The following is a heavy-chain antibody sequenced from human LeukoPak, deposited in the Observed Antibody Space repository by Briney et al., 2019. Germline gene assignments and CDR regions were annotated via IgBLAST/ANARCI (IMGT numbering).Heavy chain of an antibody. CDR1: GLTVSSNY. J-gene: IGHJ4*02. Sequence: GGSLRLSCAASGLTVSSNYMNWVRQAPGKGLEWVSVIYGGGNIYYADSVKGRFTISRDNSKNTLYLQMNSLRAEGKAVYYWARGAGYKYPYYFDYWGQGTLVTVSS. V-gene: IGHV3-53*01. CDR2: IYGGGNI. D-gene: IGHD5-24*01. CDR3: ARGAGYKYPYYFDY.